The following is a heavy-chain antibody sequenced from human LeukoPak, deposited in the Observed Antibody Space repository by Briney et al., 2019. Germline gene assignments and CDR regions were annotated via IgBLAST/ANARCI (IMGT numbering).Heavy chain of an antibody. J-gene: IGHJ3*02. CDR2: ISAYNGNA. CDR1: GYTFTSYC. V-gene: IGHV1-18*01. CDR3: TRVDRLVTGDSFDI. Sequence: ASVKVSCKASGYTFTSYCISWVRQAPGQGLEWMGWISAYNGNANYAQKLQGRVTMTTDTSTSTAYMELRSLSSDDTAVYYCTRVDRLVTGDSFDIWGQGTMVTVSS. D-gene: IGHD1-14*01.